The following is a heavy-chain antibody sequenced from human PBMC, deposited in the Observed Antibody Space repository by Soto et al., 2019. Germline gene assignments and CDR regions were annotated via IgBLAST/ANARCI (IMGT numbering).Heavy chain of an antibody. Sequence: EVQLLESGGGLVQPGGSLRLSCAASGFTFSSYAMSWVRQAPGKGLEWVSVISGSGDSTYYADSVKGRFTISRDNSKNTLYLQMNSRRADDTAVYYCARRSSGWYFDYWGQGTLVTVSS. CDR1: GFTFSSYA. CDR2: ISGSGDST. V-gene: IGHV3-23*01. J-gene: IGHJ4*02. CDR3: ARRSSGWYFDY. D-gene: IGHD6-19*01.